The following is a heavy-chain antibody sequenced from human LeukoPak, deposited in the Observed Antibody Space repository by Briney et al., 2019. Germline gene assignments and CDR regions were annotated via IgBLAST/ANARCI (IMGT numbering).Heavy chain of an antibody. J-gene: IGHJ6*03. Sequence: ASVKVSCKASGYTFTSYAMHWVRQAPGQRLEWMGWINAGNGNTNYAQKLQGRVTMTTDTSTSTAYMELRSLRSDDTAVYYCARDGGYSSGWYPSYYYYMDVWGKGTTVTVSS. CDR3: ARDGGYSSGWYPSYYYYMDV. D-gene: IGHD6-19*01. CDR2: INAGNGNT. V-gene: IGHV1-3*01. CDR1: GYTFTSYA.